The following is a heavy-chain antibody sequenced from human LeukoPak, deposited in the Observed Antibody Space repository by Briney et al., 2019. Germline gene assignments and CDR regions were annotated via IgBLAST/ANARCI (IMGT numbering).Heavy chain of an antibody. V-gene: IGHV4-30-4*01. D-gene: IGHD2-2*01. CDR2: IYYSGTT. CDR3: ARVGRYCSSTSCYAGHFQH. Sequence: PSETLSLTCTVSGGSISSGDYYRSWIRQPPGKGLEWIGYIYYSGTTYYNPSLKSRVTISVDTSKNQFSLKLSSVTAADTAVYYCARVGRYCSSTSCYAGHFQHWGQGTLVTVSS. CDR1: GGSISSGDYY. J-gene: IGHJ1*01.